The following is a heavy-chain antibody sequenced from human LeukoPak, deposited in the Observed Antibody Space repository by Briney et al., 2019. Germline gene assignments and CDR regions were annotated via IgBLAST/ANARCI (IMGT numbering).Heavy chain of an antibody. Sequence: SETLSLTCTVSGGSIRSYYWNWIRQPPGKGLEWIGYIYYSGSTNYNPSLKSRVTISVDMSKNQFSLKLTSVTAADTAVYYCARDYAGSSSWNWFDPWGQGTLVTVSS. J-gene: IGHJ5*02. D-gene: IGHD2-2*01. CDR2: IYYSGST. V-gene: IGHV4-59*01. CDR1: GGSIRSYY. CDR3: ARDYAGSSSWNWFDP.